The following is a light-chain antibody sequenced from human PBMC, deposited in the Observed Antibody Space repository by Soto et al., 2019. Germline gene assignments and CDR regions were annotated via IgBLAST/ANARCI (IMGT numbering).Light chain of an antibody. CDR3: SSFTSRFTFV. Sequence: QSVLTQPPSVSGAPGERVTISCTGSSSDFGAGYRVRWYQQVPGTAPKLLIYDNTNRPSGVSDRFSGSKSGNTASLTISGLQAEDEADYYCSSFTSRFTFVFGTGTKLTVL. V-gene: IGLV1-40*01. CDR2: DNT. J-gene: IGLJ1*01. CDR1: SSDFGAGYR.